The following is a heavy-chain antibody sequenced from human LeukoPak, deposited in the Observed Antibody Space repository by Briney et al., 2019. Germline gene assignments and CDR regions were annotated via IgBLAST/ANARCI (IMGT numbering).Heavy chain of an antibody. D-gene: IGHD4-23*01. CDR2: INPSGGST. J-gene: IGHJ4*02. CDR3: ARDAYGGREAAYFDY. CDR1: GYTFTTYY. V-gene: IGHV1-46*01. Sequence: ASVKVSCKASGYTFTTYYIHWMRQAPGQGLEWVGIINPSGGSTNYAQKFRGRVTMTRDTSTSTVYMELSSLRSEDTAVYYCARDAYGGREAAYFDYWGQGTLVTVSS.